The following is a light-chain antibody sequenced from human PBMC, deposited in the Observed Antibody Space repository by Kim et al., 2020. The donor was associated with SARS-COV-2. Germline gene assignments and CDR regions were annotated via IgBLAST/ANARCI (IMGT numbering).Light chain of an antibody. Sequence: LSPGEGAAVPCRASQSVRTYLAWYQQKSGQAPRLLIDDAANRATGIPAKFTGSGSGTDFTLTISSLEPEDFAIYYCQQRSSWPWTFGQGTKVDIK. J-gene: IGKJ1*01. CDR2: DAA. CDR1: QSVRTY. CDR3: QQRSSWPWT. V-gene: IGKV3-11*01.